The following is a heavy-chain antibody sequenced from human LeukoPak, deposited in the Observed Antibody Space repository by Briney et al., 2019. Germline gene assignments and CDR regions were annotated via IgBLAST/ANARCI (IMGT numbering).Heavy chain of an antibody. CDR3: AKEGGIFGVVIN. Sequence: GGSLRLSCAASGFTLSSSAMSWVRQAPGKGLEWVSAISNNGGYTYYADSVKGRFTISRDNSKNTLYLQMNSLRAEDTAVYYCAKEGGIFGVVINWGQGTLVTVSS. CDR2: ISNNGGYT. D-gene: IGHD3-3*01. J-gene: IGHJ4*02. V-gene: IGHV3-23*01. CDR1: GFTLSSSA.